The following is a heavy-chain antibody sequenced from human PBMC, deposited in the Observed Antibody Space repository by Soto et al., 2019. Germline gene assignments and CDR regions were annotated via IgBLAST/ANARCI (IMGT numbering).Heavy chain of an antibody. D-gene: IGHD3-3*01. CDR3: ARHLYDFWSGPSPYYMDV. CDR2: IYYSGST. CDR1: GGSISSYY. J-gene: IGHJ6*03. V-gene: IGHV4-59*08. Sequence: PSVTLSLTCTVSGGSISSYYWSWIRQPPGKGLEWIGYIYYSGSTNYNPSLKSRVTISVDTSKNQFSLKLSSVTAADTAVYYCARHLYDFWSGPSPYYMDVWGKGTTVTVSS.